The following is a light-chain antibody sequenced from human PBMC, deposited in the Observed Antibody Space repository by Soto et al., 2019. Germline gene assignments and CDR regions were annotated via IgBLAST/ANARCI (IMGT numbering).Light chain of an antibody. CDR1: RNEICGYNY. CDR3: SSYTTSNTRQIV. J-gene: IGLJ1*01. Sequence: QSLLTQPSPLSGSPGQSITPSCTGNRNEICGYNYVSWYQHHPGKAPKLMIFDVSNRPSGVSNRFSGSKSGNTASLTISGLQPEDEADYYCSSYTTSNTRQIVFGTGTKVTVL. CDR2: DVS. V-gene: IGLV2-14*03.